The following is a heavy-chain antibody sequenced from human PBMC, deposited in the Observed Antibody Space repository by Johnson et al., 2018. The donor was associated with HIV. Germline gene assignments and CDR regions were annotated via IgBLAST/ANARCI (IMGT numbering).Heavy chain of an antibody. CDR1: GFTFSNAW. CDR3: ARAIGDGYPGMKAFDI. Sequence: VQLVESGGGLVKPGGSLRLSCAASGFTFSNAWMSWVRQAPGKGLEWVGRIKSKTDGGTTDYAAPVKGRFTISRDDSKNTLYLQMNSLRAGDTAVYYCARAIGDGYPGMKAFDIWDQGTMVTVSS. J-gene: IGHJ3*02. CDR2: IKSKTDGGTT. V-gene: IGHV3-15*01. D-gene: IGHD5-24*01.